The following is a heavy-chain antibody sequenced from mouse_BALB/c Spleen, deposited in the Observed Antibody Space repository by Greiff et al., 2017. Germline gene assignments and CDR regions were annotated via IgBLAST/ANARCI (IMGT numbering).Heavy chain of an antibody. D-gene: IGHD1-1*01. CDR2: INPSTGYT. CDR1: GYTFTSYW. V-gene: IGHV1-7*01. CDR3: ARWPTTVVGYYFDY. Sequence: VQLQESGAELAKPGASVKMSCKASGYTFTSYWMHWVKQRPGQGLEWIGYINPSTGYTEYNQKFKDKATLTADKSSSTAYMQLSSLTSEDSAVYYCARWPTTVVGYYFDYWGQGTTLTVSS. J-gene: IGHJ2*01.